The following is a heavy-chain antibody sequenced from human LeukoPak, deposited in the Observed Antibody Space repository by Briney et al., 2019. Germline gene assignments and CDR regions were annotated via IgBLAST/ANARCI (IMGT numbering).Heavy chain of an antibody. CDR1: GGSISSYY. J-gene: IGHJ5*02. V-gene: IGHV4-59*01. CDR3: ARGGATYYDILTGFGRFNWFDP. CDR2: IYYSGST. Sequence: PSETLSLTCTVSGGSISSYYWSWIRQPPGKGLEWIGYIYYSGSTNYNPSLKSRVTISVDTSKNQFSLQLSSVTAADTAVYYCARGGATYYDILTGFGRFNWFDPWGQGTLVTVSS. D-gene: IGHD3-9*01.